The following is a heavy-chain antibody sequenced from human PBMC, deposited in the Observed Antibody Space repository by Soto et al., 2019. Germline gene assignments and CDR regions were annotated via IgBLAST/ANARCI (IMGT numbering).Heavy chain of an antibody. CDR2: IYHSGST. CDR3: AREITVAARIPYYFDY. V-gene: IGHV4-4*02. D-gene: IGHD6-6*01. J-gene: IGHJ4*02. Sequence: SETLSLTCAVSGGSISSSNWWSWVRQPPGKGLEWIGEIYHSGSTNYNPSLKSRVTISVDKSKNQFSLKLSSVTAADTAVYYCAREITVAARIPYYFDYLGQGILVTVCS. CDR1: GGSISSSNW.